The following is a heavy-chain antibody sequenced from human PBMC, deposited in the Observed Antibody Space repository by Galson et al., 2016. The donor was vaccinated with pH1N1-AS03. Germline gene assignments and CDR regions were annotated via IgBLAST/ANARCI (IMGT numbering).Heavy chain of an antibody. CDR2: ISHSGIT. V-gene: IGHV4-34*01. Sequence: ETLSLTCTVSGGSLTDYQWSWIRQSPGKGLEWIGEISHSGITDYNPSLKSRVSISVDTSKDQFSLNLSSMTAADAAVYYCARGNPFLGSSWFEDSWGQGTLVIVSS. CDR1: GGSLTDYQ. J-gene: IGHJ4*02. D-gene: IGHD6-13*01. CDR3: ARGNPFLGSSWFEDS.